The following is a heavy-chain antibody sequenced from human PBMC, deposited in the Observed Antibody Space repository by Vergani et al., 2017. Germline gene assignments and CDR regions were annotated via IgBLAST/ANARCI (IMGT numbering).Heavy chain of an antibody. CDR3: AKDSYYYDSSGYSGDDY. D-gene: IGHD3-22*01. CDR2: ISGSGGST. J-gene: IGHJ4*02. Sequence: EVQLLESGGGLVQPGGSLRLSCAASGFTSSSYAMSWVRQAPGKGLEWVSAISGSGGSTYYADSVKGLFTISRDNSKNTLYLQMNSLRAEDTAVYYCAKDSYYYDSSGYSGDDYWGQGTLVTVSS. CDR1: GFTSSSYA. V-gene: IGHV3-23*01.